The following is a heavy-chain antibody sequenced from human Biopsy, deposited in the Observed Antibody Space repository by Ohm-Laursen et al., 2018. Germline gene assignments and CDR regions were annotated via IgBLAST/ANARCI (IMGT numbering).Heavy chain of an antibody. CDR1: GVSISSSASY. CDR3: AKQGIRGYYEY. V-gene: IGHV4-39*01. J-gene: IGHJ4*02. CDR2: IYYTGNT. D-gene: IGHD3-22*01. Sequence: SETLSLTCAVSGVSISSSASYWGWFRQSPGMGLVWIGNIYYTGNTYHNPSLDSRLTISEDTSKNHFSLKLSSVTAADTAVYYCAKQGIRGYYEYWGQGSLVTVSS.